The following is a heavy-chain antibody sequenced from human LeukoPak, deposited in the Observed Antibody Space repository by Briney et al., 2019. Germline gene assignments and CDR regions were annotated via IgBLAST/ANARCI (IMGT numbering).Heavy chain of an antibody. V-gene: IGHV3-23*01. J-gene: IGHJ4*02. D-gene: IGHD1-7*01. CDR1: GFTFSDYY. Sequence: GGSLRLSCAASGFTFSDYYMSWIRQAPGKGLEWVSAISGSGGSTYYADSVKGRFTISRDNSKNTLYLQMNSLRAEDTAVYYCAKAPSDWDYGGWVLFDYWGQGTLVTVSS. CDR2: ISGSGGST. CDR3: AKAPSDWDYGGWVLFDY.